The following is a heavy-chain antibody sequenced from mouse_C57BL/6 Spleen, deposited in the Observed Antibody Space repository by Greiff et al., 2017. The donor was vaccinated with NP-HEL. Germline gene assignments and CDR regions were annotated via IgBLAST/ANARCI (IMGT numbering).Heavy chain of an antibody. CDR1: GFTFTDYN. CDR2: INPNNGGT. V-gene: IGHV1-18*01. Sequence: EVQLLQSGPELVKPGASVKIPCTASGFTFTDYNMDWVKQSPGKSLEWIGGINPNNGGTNYNQKFKGKATLTVDKSSSTAYMEHRSLTSEDAAVYYCARGEMDDWGQGTSVTVSS. J-gene: IGHJ4*01. CDR3: ARGEMDD.